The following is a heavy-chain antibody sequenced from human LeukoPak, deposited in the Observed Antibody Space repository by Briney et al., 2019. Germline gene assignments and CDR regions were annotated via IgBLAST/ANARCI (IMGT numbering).Heavy chain of an antibody. CDR2: INPNSGGT. CDR1: GYTFTGYY. J-gene: IGHJ4*02. D-gene: IGHD6-13*01. CDR3: ARSAIAAAGRGNFDY. Sequence: ASVKVSCKASGYTFTGYYMHWVRQAPGQGLEWMGWINPNSGGTNYAQKFQGRVTMTMDTSISTDYMELSRLRSDGTAVYYCARSAIAAAGRGNFDYWGQGTLVTVSS. V-gene: IGHV1-2*02.